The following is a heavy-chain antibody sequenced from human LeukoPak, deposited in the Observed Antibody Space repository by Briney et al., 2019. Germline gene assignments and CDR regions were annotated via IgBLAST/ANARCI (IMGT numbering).Heavy chain of an antibody. CDR1: GXXXXSYX. V-gene: IGHV1-8*01. D-gene: IGHD3-3*01. CDR2: MXXXXXNT. CDR3: ARAGAPRYDFWSGYQCMDV. J-gene: IGHJ6*02. Sequence: ASVKVSCKASGXXXXSYXXNXXRQAXXXXXXXMGXMXXXXXNTGYAQKSQGRVTMTRNTSISTAYMELSSLRSEDTAVYYCARAGAPRYDFWSGYQCMDVWGQGTTVTVSS.